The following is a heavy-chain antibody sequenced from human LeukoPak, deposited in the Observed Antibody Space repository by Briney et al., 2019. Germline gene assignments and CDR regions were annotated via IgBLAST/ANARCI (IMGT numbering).Heavy chain of an antibody. Sequence: SETLSLTCTVSGGSISSGGYYWSWIRQHPGKGLEWIGYIYYSGSTYYNPSLKSRVTTSVDTSKNQFSLKLSSVTAADTAVYYCAAYYYGSGSSPNNWFDPWGQGTLVTVSS. J-gene: IGHJ5*02. V-gene: IGHV4-31*03. CDR3: AAYYYGSGSSPNNWFDP. D-gene: IGHD3-10*01. CDR2: IYYSGST. CDR1: GGSISSGGYY.